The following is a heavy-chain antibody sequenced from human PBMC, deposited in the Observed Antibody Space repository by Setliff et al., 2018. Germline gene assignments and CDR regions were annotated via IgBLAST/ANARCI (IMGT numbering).Heavy chain of an antibody. D-gene: IGHD6-19*01. Sequence: SETLSLTCAVSGVSVNSLTWWSWVRQSPGKGLEWIGHIYHDGNTKSYPSVHFNQSLKSRVTMSVDKSKNHFSLELTSVTAADTAVYYCATSGFCSAGSCYSFDSWGQGTLVTVSS. CDR3: ATSGFCSAGSCYSFDS. CDR1: GVSVNSLTW. J-gene: IGHJ4*02. CDR2: IYHDGNT. V-gene: IGHV4-4*02.